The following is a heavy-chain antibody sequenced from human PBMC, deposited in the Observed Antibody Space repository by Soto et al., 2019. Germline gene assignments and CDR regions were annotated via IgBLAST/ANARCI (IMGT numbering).Heavy chain of an antibody. V-gene: IGHV4-34*01. Sequence: QVQLQPWGAGLLKPSETLSLTCAVYGGSFSGYSWTWIRQPPGKGLEWIGEINHSGSTNYNPSLKSLVTXXEXTXXNQFSRKPNPVTAAHTAVYYCAVGRRSGRNTCIGQWGQGTLITVSS. CDR1: GGSFSGYS. CDR2: INHSGST. CDR3: AVGRRSGRNTCIGQ. D-gene: IGHD1-26*01. J-gene: IGHJ4*02.